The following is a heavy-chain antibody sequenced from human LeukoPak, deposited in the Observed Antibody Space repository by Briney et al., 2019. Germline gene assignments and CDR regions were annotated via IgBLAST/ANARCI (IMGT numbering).Heavy chain of an antibody. Sequence: PSGTLSLTCVVSGGSISSSTWWTWVRLPPGKGLEWIGEIIHRGRTNLNPSLKSRFTMSVDESRHQFSLKWTSVTAADTAVYYCASGGLVSRYLDHWGQGTLVTVSS. CDR3: ASGGLVSRYLDH. D-gene: IGHD3-9*01. CDR2: IIHRGRT. CDR1: GGSISSSTW. J-gene: IGHJ4*02. V-gene: IGHV4-4*02.